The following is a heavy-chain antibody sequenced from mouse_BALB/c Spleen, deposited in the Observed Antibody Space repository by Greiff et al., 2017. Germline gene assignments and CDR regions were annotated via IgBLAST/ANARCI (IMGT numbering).Heavy chain of an antibody. CDR2: INPDSSTI. J-gene: IGHJ4*01. CDR3: ARQEYYGSSPYYAMDY. CDR1: GFDFSRYW. V-gene: IGHV4-1*02. D-gene: IGHD1-1*01. Sequence: VQLKESGGGLVQPGGSLKLSCAASGFDFSRYWMSWVRQAPGKGLEWIGEINPDSSTINYTPSLKDKFIISRDNAKNTLYLQMSKVRSEDTALYYCARQEYYGSSPYYAMDYWGQGTSVTVSS.